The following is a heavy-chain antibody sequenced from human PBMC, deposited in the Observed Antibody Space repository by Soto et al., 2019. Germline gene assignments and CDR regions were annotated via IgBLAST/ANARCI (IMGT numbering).Heavy chain of an antibody. D-gene: IGHD3-10*01. Sequence: QVQLVQSGAEVKKPGSSVKVSCKTSGVSFNNNGIGWVRQAPGHGLEWMGGVSPPFRTSNYARKFKGRISITADASTGTVNRELSSLTSEDTAQYYCARVLYYGSGSYSPYGMDVWGQGTRVTVSS. V-gene: IGHV1-69*01. J-gene: IGHJ6*02. CDR1: GVSFNNNG. CDR3: ARVLYYGSGSYSPYGMDV. CDR2: VSPPFRTS.